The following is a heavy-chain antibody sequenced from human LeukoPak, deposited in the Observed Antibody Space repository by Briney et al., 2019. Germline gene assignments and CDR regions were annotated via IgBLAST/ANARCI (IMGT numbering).Heavy chain of an antibody. Sequence: GGSLRLSCAASEFTFSNYWMSWVRQAPGKGLEWVANIKQDGSEKYYVDSVKGRFTISRDNAKNSLSLQMNSLRAEDTAVYYCARGNYSNSGWNYFDYGGQEPLVTVSS. CDR3: ARGNYSNSGWNYFDY. J-gene: IGHJ4*02. D-gene: IGHD4-11*01. CDR2: IKQDGSEK. V-gene: IGHV3-7*01. CDR1: EFTFSNYW.